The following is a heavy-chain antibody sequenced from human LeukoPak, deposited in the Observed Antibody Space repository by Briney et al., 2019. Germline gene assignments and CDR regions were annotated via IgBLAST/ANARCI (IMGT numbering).Heavy chain of an antibody. V-gene: IGHV4-59*01. D-gene: IGHD5-12*01. CDR2: IYYSGST. J-gene: IGHJ4*02. CDR1: DGSISSYY. CDR3: ARVSGYDWESFCDY. Sequence: KPSETLSLTCTVSDGSISSYYWTWIRQPPGKGLEWIGYIYYSGSTNYNPSLKSRVTISVDTSKNQFSLKLSSVTAADTAVYYCARVSGYDWESFCDYWGQGTLVTVSS.